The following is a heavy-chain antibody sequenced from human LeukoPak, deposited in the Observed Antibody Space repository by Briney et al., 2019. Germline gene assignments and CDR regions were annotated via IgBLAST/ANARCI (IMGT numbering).Heavy chain of an antibody. Sequence: ASVKVSCKASGYIFTGYYIHWVRQAPGQGLEYLGWINPNSGGTNTAQEFQGRLTMTRDTSISTGYMELSRLRSDDTAVYYCARDRRSRFGELLQNWFDPWGQGTLVTVSS. CDR1: GYIFTGYY. CDR2: INPNSGGT. V-gene: IGHV1-2*02. CDR3: ARDRRSRFGELLQNWFDP. D-gene: IGHD3-10*01. J-gene: IGHJ5*02.